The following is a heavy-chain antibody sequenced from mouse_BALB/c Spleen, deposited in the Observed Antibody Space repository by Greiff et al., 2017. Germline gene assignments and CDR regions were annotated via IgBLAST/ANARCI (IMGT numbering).Heavy chain of an antibody. J-gene: IGHJ1*01. CDR2: IDPENGDT. D-gene: IGHD1-1*01. CDR3: NAVTTVVARYFDV. CDR1: GFNIKDYY. V-gene: IGHV14-4*02. Sequence: EVKLQESGAELVRSGASVKLSCTASGFNIKDYYMHWVKQRPEQGLEWIGWIDPENGDTEYAPKFQGKATMTADTSSNTAYLQLSSLTSEDTAVYYCNAVTTVVARYFDVWGAGTTVTVSS.